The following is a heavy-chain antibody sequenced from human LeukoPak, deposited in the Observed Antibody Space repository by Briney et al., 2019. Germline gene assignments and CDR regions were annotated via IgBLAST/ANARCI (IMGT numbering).Heavy chain of an antibody. CDR2: ISAYNGNT. D-gene: IGHD3-22*01. Sequence: ASVKVSCKASGYTFTSYGISWVRQAPGQGLEWMGWISAYNGNTNYAQKLQGRVTMTTDTSTSTAYMELRSLRSDDTAVYYCARDRPGITMIVVVSPPLDYWRQGTLVTVSS. CDR3: ARDRPGITMIVVVSPPLDY. V-gene: IGHV1-18*01. J-gene: IGHJ4*02. CDR1: GYTFTSYG.